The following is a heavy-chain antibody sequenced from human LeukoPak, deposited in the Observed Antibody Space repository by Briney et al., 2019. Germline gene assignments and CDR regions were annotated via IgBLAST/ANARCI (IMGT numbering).Heavy chain of an antibody. D-gene: IGHD3-16*01. J-gene: IGHJ4*02. Sequence: GGSLRLSCAASGFTFTSSRMLWVRQTPGKGLVWVSNINTDGSSTNFADSVKGRFTISRDNAKNTLFLQMNSLRAEDTAIYYCVRSWGEDYWGQGTLVTVSS. CDR1: GFTFTSSR. CDR2: INTDGSST. V-gene: IGHV3-74*01. CDR3: VRSWGEDY.